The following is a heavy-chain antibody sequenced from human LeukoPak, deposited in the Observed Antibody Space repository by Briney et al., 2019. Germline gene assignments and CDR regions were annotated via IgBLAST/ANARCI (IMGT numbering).Heavy chain of an antibody. D-gene: IGHD7-27*01. CDR2: IYYSGST. CDR1: GGSISNGGYY. J-gene: IGHJ4*02. CDR3: ARVGPTRNWGWGIDY. Sequence: PSQTLSLTCTVSGGSISNGGYYWSWIRQHPGKGLEWIGYIYYSGSTYYNPTLKSRVTISVDTSKNQFSLKLSSVTAADTAVYYCARVGPTRNWGWGIDYWGQGTLVTVSS. V-gene: IGHV4-31*03.